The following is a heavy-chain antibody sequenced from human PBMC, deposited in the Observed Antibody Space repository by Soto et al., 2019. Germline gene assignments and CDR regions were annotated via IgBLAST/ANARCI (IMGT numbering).Heavy chain of an antibody. V-gene: IGHV4-39*01. J-gene: IGHJ6*02. D-gene: IGHD1-7*01. CDR2: IYYSGST. Sequence: PSETQSLTCTVSGGTIRSSGYYWGWIRQPPGKGLEWIGSIYYSGSTYYNPSLKSRVTISVDTSKNQFSLKLSSVTAADTAVYYCARLNSGYYYGMDVWGQGTTVTVSS. CDR1: GGTIRSSGYY. CDR3: ARLNSGYYYGMDV.